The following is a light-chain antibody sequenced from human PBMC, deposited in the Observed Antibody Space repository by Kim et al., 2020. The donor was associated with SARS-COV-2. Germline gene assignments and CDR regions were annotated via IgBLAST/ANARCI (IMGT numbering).Light chain of an antibody. J-gene: IGKJ5*01. CDR3: QQRSNPLT. V-gene: IGKV3-11*01. CDR1: EGILTY. Sequence: EVVLTQSPGSLSLSPGDRATLSCRASEGILTYLAWYQQKPGQAPRLLIYDASNRASGIPARFSGSGSGTDFTLTISSLEPEDFVVYYCQQRSNPLTFGQGTRLEIK. CDR2: DAS.